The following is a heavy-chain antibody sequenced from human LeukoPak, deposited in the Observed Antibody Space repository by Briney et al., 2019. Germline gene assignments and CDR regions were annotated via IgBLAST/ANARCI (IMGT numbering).Heavy chain of an antibody. D-gene: IGHD3-10*02. CDR2: IYYSGST. J-gene: IGHJ4*02. CDR1: GGSISSYY. Sequence: SETLSLTCTVSGGSISSYYWSWIRQPPGKGLEWIGYIYYSGSTNYNPSLKSRVTISVDTSKNQFSLKLSSVTAADTAVYYCASLLGSGRPIQLWGPYYFDYWGQGTLVTVSS. V-gene: IGHV4-59*01. CDR3: ASLLGSGRPIQLWGPYYFDY.